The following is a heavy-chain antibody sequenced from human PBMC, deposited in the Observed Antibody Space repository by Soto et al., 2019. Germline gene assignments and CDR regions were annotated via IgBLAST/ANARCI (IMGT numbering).Heavy chain of an antibody. J-gene: IGHJ4*02. CDR3: ANVVVVAATPGYFDY. D-gene: IGHD2-15*01. Sequence: SETLSLTGAVYGGSFSGYYWSWIRQPPGKGLEWIGEINHSGSTNYNPSLKSRVTISVDTSKNQFSLKLSSVTAADTAVYYCANVVVVAATPGYFDYWGQGTLVTVSS. V-gene: IGHV4-34*01. CDR1: GGSFSGYY. CDR2: INHSGST.